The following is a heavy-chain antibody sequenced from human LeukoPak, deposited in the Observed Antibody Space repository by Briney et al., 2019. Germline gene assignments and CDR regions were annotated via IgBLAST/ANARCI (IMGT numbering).Heavy chain of an antibody. CDR1: GFTFSSYW. CDR2: IKQDGSEK. D-gene: IGHD3-22*01. V-gene: IGHV3-7*01. Sequence: GGSLRLSCAASGFTFSSYWMNWVRQAPGKGLEWVANIKQDGSEKYYVDSVKGRFTISRDNAKNSLYLQMNSLRAEDTAVYYCARVNDSSGYYSYYFDYWGQGTLVTVSS. CDR3: ARVNDSSGYYSYYFDY. J-gene: IGHJ4*02.